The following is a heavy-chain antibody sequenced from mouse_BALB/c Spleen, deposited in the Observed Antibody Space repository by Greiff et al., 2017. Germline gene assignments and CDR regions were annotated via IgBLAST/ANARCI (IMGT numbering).Heavy chain of an antibody. V-gene: IGHV1S81*02. CDR2: INPSNGRT. CDR3: ARRGYGNSYWYFDV. J-gene: IGHJ1*01. CDR1: GYSFTSYW. Sequence: QVQLQQPGAELVRPGASVKLSCKASGYSFTSYWMNWVKQRPGQGLEWIGEINPSNGRTNYNEKFKSKATLTVDKSSSTAYMQLSSLTSEDSAVYYCARRGYGNSYWYFDVWGAGTTVTVSS. D-gene: IGHD2-10*02.